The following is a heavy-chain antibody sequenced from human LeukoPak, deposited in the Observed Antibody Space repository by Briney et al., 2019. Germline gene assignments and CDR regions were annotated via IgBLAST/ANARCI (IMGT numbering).Heavy chain of an antibody. J-gene: IGHJ4*02. CDR2: ISYDGSNK. Sequence: GRSLRLSCAASEFTFSSYGMHWVRQAPGKGLEWVAVISYDGSNKYYADSVKGRFTISRDNSKNTLYLQMNSLRAEDTAVYYCAKASGYSYGHDYWGQGTLVTVSS. CDR1: EFTFSSYG. D-gene: IGHD5-18*01. V-gene: IGHV3-30*18. CDR3: AKASGYSYGHDY.